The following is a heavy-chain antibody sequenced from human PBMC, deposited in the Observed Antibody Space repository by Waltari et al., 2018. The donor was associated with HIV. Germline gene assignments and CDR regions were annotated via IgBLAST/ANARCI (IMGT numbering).Heavy chain of an antibody. CDR2: IKQDGSEQ. CDR3: ARPQGGYSYGFNY. J-gene: IGHJ4*02. CDR1: GFPFSAYW. V-gene: IGHV3-7*01. D-gene: IGHD5-18*01. Sequence: EVQLVESGGGLVQPGGSLRLSCAASGFPFSAYWLGWVRQAPGKGLEWVANIKQDGSEQYYVDSVKGRFTISRDNAKNSLYLQMNSLRADDTAVYYCARPQGGYSYGFNYWGQGTLVTVSS.